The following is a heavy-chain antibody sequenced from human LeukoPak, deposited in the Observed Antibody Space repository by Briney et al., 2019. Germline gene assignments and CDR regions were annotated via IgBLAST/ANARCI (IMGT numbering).Heavy chain of an antibody. J-gene: IGHJ4*02. CDR3: VVRGVVSDFDY. CDR1: GGSISSYY. D-gene: IGHD3-10*01. CDR2: IYTSGST. Sequence: SETLSLTCTVSGGSISSYYWSWIRQPAGKGLEWIGRIYTSGSTNYNPSLKSRVTMSVDTSKNQFSLKLSSVTAADTAVYYCVVRGVVSDFDYWGQGTLVTVSS. V-gene: IGHV4-4*07.